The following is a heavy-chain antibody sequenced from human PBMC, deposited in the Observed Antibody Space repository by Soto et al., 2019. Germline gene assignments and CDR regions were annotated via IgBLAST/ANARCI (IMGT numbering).Heavy chain of an antibody. Sequence: PSETLSLTCAVYGGSFSGYYWSWIRQPPGKGLEWIGEINHSGSTNYNPSLKSRVTISVDTSKNQFSLKLSSVTAADTAVYYCARGSILGEGPSFDYWGQGTLVTVSS. J-gene: IGHJ4*02. CDR3: ARGSILGEGPSFDY. D-gene: IGHD2-21*01. CDR2: INHSGST. CDR1: GGSFSGYY. V-gene: IGHV4-34*01.